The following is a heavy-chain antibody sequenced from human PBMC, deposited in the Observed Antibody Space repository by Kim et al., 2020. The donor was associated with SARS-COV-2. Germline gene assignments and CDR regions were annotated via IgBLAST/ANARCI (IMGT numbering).Heavy chain of an antibody. CDR1: GYSFSTYW. V-gene: IGHV5-51*01. Sequence: GESLKISCKGSGYSFSTYWIGWVRLMPGKGLEWMGTIYPGDSDTRYSPSFQGQVTISAGKSISTAFLQWSSLETSDTAIYFCARCSRIGNNECYYFDYWGQGTLFTPSA. CDR2: IYPGDSDT. CDR3: ARCSRIGNNECYYFDY. D-gene: IGHD2-21*01. J-gene: IGHJ4*02.